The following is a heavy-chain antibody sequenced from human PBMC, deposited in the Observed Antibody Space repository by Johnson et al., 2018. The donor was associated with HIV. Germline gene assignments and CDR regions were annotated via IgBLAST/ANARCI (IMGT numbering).Heavy chain of an antibody. CDR2: VSDDGRAT. Sequence: VQLVESGGGLVTPGGSLRLSCAASGFTFSSYAMRWVRQAPGKGLEWVSVVSDDGRATYFADSVKGRFTISRENSKNSLYLQMNTLRAEDTDDYSCARDQRGGYSYGDAFDFWGQGTVVSVST. V-gene: IGHV3-30*03. J-gene: IGHJ3*01. CDR1: GFTFSSYA. D-gene: IGHD5-18*01. CDR3: ARDQRGGYSYGDAFDF.